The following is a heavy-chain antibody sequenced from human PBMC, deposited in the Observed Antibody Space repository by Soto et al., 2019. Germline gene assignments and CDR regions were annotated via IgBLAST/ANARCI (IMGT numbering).Heavy chain of an antibody. Sequence: QVHLVQSGAEVKKPGASVRVSCKASGFTFTSYYMHWVRQAPGQGLEWMGLINPYDDTTDYAQKCQGRLTVTRDTSTNRVYMELSSLRSDDTAVYYCAREGAAAAKMFDYWDQGTLVTVSS. J-gene: IGHJ4*02. CDR3: AREGAAAAKMFDY. CDR1: GFTFTSYY. CDR2: INPYDDTT. V-gene: IGHV1-46*01. D-gene: IGHD6-13*01.